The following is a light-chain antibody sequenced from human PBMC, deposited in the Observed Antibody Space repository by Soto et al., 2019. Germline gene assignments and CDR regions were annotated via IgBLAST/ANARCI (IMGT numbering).Light chain of an antibody. V-gene: IGKV1-5*03. Sequence: DIQMTQSPSTLSASVGDRVTITCRASQTINNWLAWYQQKPGKAPKRLISKASTLESGVPPRFSGSGSGTQFTLTISSLQPDDFGIYYCQQYNGSPVTFGGGTRVEIK. CDR1: QTINNW. CDR3: QQYNGSPVT. J-gene: IGKJ4*01. CDR2: KAS.